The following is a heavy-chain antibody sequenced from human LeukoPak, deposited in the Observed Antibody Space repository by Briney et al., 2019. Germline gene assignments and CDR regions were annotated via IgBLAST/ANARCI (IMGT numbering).Heavy chain of an antibody. V-gene: IGHV3-20*01. D-gene: IGHD3-22*01. CDR3: ARDRGYYDSSGYYSDAFDI. CDR2: INWNGGST. Sequence: GGSLRLSCAASGFTFDDYGMSWARQAPGKGLEWVSGINWNGGSTGYADSVKGRFTISRDNAKNSLYLQMNSLRAEDTALYHCARDRGYYDSSGYYSDAFDIWGQGTMVTVSS. J-gene: IGHJ3*02. CDR1: GFTFDDYG.